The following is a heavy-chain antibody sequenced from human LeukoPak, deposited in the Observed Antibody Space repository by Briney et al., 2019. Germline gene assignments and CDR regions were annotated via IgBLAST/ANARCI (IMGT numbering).Heavy chain of an antibody. Sequence: PSETLSLTCAVYGGSFSGYYWSWIRQPPGKGLEWIGEINHSGSTNYNPSLKSRVTISVDTSKNQFSLKLSSVTAADTAVYYWARGDDYGGNGYYYYGMDVWGQGTTVTVSS. D-gene: IGHD4-23*01. CDR2: INHSGST. CDR3: ARGDDYGGNGYYYYGMDV. V-gene: IGHV4-34*01. CDR1: GGSFSGYY. J-gene: IGHJ6*02.